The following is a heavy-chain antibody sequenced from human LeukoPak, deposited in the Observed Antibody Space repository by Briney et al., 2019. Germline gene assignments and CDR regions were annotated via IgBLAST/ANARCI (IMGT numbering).Heavy chain of an antibody. J-gene: IGHJ4*02. Sequence: GGSLRLSCAASGFTVSSNYMSWVRQAPGKGLEWVSVIYTGGSAYYADSVKGRFTISRDNSKKTLYLQMNGLRAEDTAVYYCAKRIQLWTTYFDYWGQGTLVTVSS. D-gene: IGHD5-18*01. V-gene: IGHV3-53*01. CDR1: GFTVSSNY. CDR2: IYTGGSA. CDR3: AKRIQLWTTYFDY.